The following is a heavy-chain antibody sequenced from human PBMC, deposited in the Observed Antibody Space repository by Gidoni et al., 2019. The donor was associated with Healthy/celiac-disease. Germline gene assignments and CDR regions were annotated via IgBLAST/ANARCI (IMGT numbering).Heavy chain of an antibody. J-gene: IGHJ3*02. CDR1: GGTFSSYA. CDR2: IIPILGIA. Sequence: QVQLVQSGAEVTKPGSSVKVSCKASGGTFSSYAISWVRQAPGQGLEWMGRIIPILGIANYAQKFQGRVTITADKSTSTAYMELSSLRSEDTAVYYCARDKRHYGSGPDAFDIWGQGTMVTVSS. V-gene: IGHV1-69*04. CDR3: ARDKRHYGSGPDAFDI. D-gene: IGHD3-10*01.